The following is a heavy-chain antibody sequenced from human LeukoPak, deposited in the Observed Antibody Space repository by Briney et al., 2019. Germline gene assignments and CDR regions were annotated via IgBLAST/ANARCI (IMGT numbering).Heavy chain of an antibody. CDR1: GGSISSGDYY. D-gene: IGHD6-19*01. Sequence: KSSETLSLTCTVSGGSISSGDYYWSWIRQPPGKGLEWIGYIYYSGSTYYNPSLKSRVTISVDTSKNQFSLKLSSVTAADTAVYYCVRVHSSGWYYFDYWGQGTLVTVSS. CDR3: VRVHSSGWYYFDY. V-gene: IGHV4-30-4*08. CDR2: IYYSGST. J-gene: IGHJ4*02.